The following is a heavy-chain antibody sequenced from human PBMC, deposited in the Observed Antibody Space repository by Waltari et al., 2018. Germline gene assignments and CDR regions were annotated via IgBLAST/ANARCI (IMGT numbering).Heavy chain of an antibody. CDR2: SHSDGSDT. CDR3: ARVARKTYSSPVPGRDYYYGMDV. V-gene: IGHV3-74*01. CDR1: GFTFSRYW. D-gene: IGHD6-13*01. Sequence: EEQLVESGGGLIQPGESLRVSCAVSGFTFSRYWMNWVRKAPGKGLVWVARSHSDGSDTSYADSVKGRFTISRDNAKNTVYLQMKSLRAEDTAVYYCARVARKTYSSPVPGRDYYYGMDVWGLGTTVTVSS. J-gene: IGHJ6*02.